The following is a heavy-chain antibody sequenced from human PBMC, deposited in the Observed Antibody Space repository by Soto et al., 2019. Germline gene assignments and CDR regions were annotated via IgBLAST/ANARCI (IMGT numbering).Heavy chain of an antibody. V-gene: IGHV4-4*02. CDR2: IHHRGGI. D-gene: IGHD6-19*01. J-gene: IGHJ4*02. Sequence: QVQLQESGPGLVKPSGTLSLTCAVSGGSVSSSNWWSWVRQPPGKGLEWIGEIHHRGGINYHPSLKSRVTMSVDKSKNQFSLKVTSVTAADTAGYYCARGVGSTAVAGQFDSWGQGSLVTVSS. CDR3: ARGVGSTAVAGQFDS. CDR1: GGSVSSSNW.